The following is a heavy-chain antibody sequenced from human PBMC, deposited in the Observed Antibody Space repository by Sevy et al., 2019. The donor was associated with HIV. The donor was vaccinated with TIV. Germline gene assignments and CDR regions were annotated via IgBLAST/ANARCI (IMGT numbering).Heavy chain of an antibody. Sequence: GGSLRLSCVASGFTFSDYYMNWVRQAPGKGLEWVSSISGRSSYIHYADSVWGRFTISRDNAKNALYLQMNSLRADDTAVYFCARDGGSSDSSCILYFGSWGQGALVSGSS. J-gene: IGHJ4*02. D-gene: IGHD2-15*01. V-gene: IGHV3-21*06. CDR1: GFTFSDYY. CDR3: ARDGGSSDSSCILYFGS. CDR2: ISGRSSYI.